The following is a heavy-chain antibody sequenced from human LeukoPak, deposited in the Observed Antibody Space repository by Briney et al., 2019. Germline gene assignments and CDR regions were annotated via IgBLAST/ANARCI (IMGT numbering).Heavy chain of an antibody. CDR1: GLTFSNYW. J-gene: IGHJ4*02. D-gene: IGHD4-23*01. Sequence: GGSLRLSCAASGLTFSNYWMSWVRQAPGKGLEWVANIKEDGSEKYYVDSMKGRFTISRDNANNSLYLQMSSLRVEDTAVYYCARDRTGGYFDYWGQGTLVTVSS. CDR3: ARDRTGGYFDY. V-gene: IGHV3-7*03. CDR2: IKEDGSEK.